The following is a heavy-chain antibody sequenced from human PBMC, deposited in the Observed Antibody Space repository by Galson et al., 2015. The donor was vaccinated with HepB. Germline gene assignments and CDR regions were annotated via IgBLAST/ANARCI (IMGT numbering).Heavy chain of an antibody. CDR2: INEDGSDK. V-gene: IGHV3-7*03. Sequence: SLRLSCAASGFTFSSFWMGWVRQAPGKGLEWVANINEDGSDKYYVDSVKGRFTISRDNAKNSLYLQVNSLRAEDTAVYYCARDQWRIFDYWGQGTLVTVSS. J-gene: IGHJ4*02. CDR3: ARDQWRIFDY. CDR1: GFTFSSFW. D-gene: IGHD2-8*01.